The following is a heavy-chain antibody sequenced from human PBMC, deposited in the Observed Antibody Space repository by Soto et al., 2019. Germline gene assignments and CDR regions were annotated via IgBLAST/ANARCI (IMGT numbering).Heavy chain of an antibody. CDR3: GRGPSPRAPAGGTPYYYAMDV. J-gene: IGHJ6*02. D-gene: IGHD6-13*01. CDR2: MNPINGAT. V-gene: IGHV1-8*02. Sequence: ASVKVSCKASGYDFTAYDINWVGQASGQGLEWMGWMNPINGATGTARRFQGRVSLSRNTATGTAYLELTSLTSDDTAVYYCGRGPSPRAPAGGTPYYYAMDVWGQGTTVTVSS. CDR1: GYDFTAYD.